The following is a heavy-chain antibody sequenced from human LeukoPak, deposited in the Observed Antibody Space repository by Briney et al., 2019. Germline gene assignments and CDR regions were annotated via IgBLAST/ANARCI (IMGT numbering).Heavy chain of an antibody. Sequence: GGSLRLSCAASGFTFSNYRMSWVRQAPGKGLEWVASIKQDGSEKDYVDSVKGRFTISRDNAKNSLYLQMNSLRAEDTAVYYCVRVRYYGSGSPPDYWGQGTLVTVSS. V-gene: IGHV3-7*01. CDR2: IKQDGSEK. CDR1: GFTFSNYR. J-gene: IGHJ4*02. D-gene: IGHD3-10*01. CDR3: VRVRYYGSGSPPDY.